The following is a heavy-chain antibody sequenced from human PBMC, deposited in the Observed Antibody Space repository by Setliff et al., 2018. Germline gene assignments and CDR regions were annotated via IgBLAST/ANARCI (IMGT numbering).Heavy chain of an antibody. D-gene: IGHD1-1*01. CDR1: GDSISSGNW. CDR2: INHSGNT. J-gene: IGHJ4*02. V-gene: IGHV4-4*02. Sequence: SETLSLTCAVSGDSISSGNWWSWVRQPPEKGLEWIGEINHSGNTNYNPSLKSRVTISVDKSTNQFSLKLNSVTAADTAVYYCARTGTYRYFDYWGRGTLVTVSS. CDR3: ARTGTYRYFDY.